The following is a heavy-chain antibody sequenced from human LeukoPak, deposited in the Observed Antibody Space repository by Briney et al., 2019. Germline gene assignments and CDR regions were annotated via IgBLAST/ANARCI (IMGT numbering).Heavy chain of an antibody. Sequence: GASVKVSCKASGGTFSSYAISWVRQAPGQGLEWMGGIIPIFGTANYAQKFQGRVTITTDESTSTAYMELSSLRSEDTAVYYCARMSSSWYERGYYFDYWGQGTLVTVSS. CDR1: GGTFSSYA. CDR2: IIPIFGTA. D-gene: IGHD6-13*01. V-gene: IGHV1-69*05. CDR3: ARMSSSWYERGYYFDY. J-gene: IGHJ4*02.